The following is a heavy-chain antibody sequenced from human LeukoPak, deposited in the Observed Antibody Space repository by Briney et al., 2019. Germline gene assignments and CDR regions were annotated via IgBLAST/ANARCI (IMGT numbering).Heavy chain of an antibody. V-gene: IGHV4-34*01. Sequence: SETLSLTCAVYGGSFSGYYWSWIRQPPGKGLEWIGEINHSGSTNYNPSLKSRVTISVDTSKNQFSLKLSSVTAADTAVYYCARGRRWLQFRANSYFDYWGQGTLVTVSS. CDR1: GGSFSGYY. CDR3: ARGRRWLQFRANSYFDY. CDR2: INHSGST. J-gene: IGHJ4*02. D-gene: IGHD5-24*01.